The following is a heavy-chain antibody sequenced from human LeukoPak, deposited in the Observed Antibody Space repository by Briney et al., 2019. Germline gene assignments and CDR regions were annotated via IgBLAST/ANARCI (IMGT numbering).Heavy chain of an antibody. CDR1: GFTFSSYA. J-gene: IGHJ6*02. V-gene: IGHV3-30-3*01. CDR3: ARDRCSSGWYSMGYYYYGMDV. Sequence: SGGSLRLSCAASGFTFSSYAMHWVRQAPGKGLEWVAVISYDGSNKYYADSVKGRFTISRDNSKNTLYLQMNSLRAEDTAVYYCARDRCSSGWYSMGYYYYGMDVWGQGTTVTVSS. D-gene: IGHD6-19*01. CDR2: ISYDGSNK.